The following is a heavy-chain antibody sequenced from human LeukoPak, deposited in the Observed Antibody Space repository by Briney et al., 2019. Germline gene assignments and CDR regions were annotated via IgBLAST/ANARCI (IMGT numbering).Heavy chain of an antibody. Sequence: ETLSLTCAVYGGSFSGYYWSWVRQAPGKGLEWVSAISGSGGSTYYADSVKGRFTISRDNSKNTLYLQMNSLRAEDTAVYYCAKDLGGTYYYDSSGYDWGQGTLVTVSS. CDR3: AKDLGGTYYYDSSGYD. D-gene: IGHD3-22*01. V-gene: IGHV3-23*01. CDR1: GGSFSGYY. CDR2: ISGSGGST. J-gene: IGHJ4*02.